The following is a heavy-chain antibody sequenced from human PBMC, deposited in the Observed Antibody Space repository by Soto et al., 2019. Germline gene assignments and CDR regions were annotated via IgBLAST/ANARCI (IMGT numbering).Heavy chain of an antibody. CDR3: ARGGYCSSTSCYAPGYYYYYMDV. CDR1: GGSFSGYY. J-gene: IGHJ6*03. D-gene: IGHD2-2*01. V-gene: IGHV4-34*01. Sequence: SETLSLTCAVYGGSFSGYYWSWIRQPPGKGLEWIGEINHSGSTNYNPSLKSRVTISVDTSKNQFSLKLSSVTAADTAVYYCARGGYCSSTSCYAPGYYYYYMDVWGKGTTVTVSS. CDR2: INHSGST.